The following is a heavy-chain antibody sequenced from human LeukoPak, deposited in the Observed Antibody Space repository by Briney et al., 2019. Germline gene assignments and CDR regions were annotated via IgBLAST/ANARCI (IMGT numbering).Heavy chain of an antibody. CDR1: GFTFSSYG. J-gene: IGHJ5*02. Sequence: PGRSLRLSCAASGFTFSSYGMHWVRQAPGKGLEWVAVIWYDGSNKYYADSVKGRFTISRDNSKNTLYLQMNSLRAEDTAVYYCARGTFGVLMVYAFRFDPWGQGTLVTVSS. CDR2: IWYDGSNK. V-gene: IGHV3-33*01. D-gene: IGHD2-8*01. CDR3: ARGTFGVLMVYAFRFDP.